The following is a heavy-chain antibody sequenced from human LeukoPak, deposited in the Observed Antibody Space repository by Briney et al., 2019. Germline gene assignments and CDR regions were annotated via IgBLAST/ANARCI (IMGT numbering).Heavy chain of an antibody. CDR1: GGTFSSYA. CDR2: IIPIFGTA. Sequence: GASVKVSCKASGGTFSSYAISWVRQAPGQGLELMGGIIPIFGTANYAKKFQGRVTITADESTSAAYMELSSLRSEDTAVYYCARAGYCSGGSCYSLDYWGQGTLVTVSS. J-gene: IGHJ4*02. V-gene: IGHV1-69*01. D-gene: IGHD2-15*01. CDR3: ARAGYCSGGSCYSLDY.